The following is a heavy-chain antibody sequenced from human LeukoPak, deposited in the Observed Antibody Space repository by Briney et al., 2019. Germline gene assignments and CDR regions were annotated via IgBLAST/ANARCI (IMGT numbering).Heavy chain of an antibody. CDR1: GYGFTSYW. J-gene: IGHJ4*02. Sequence: GESLKVSCKGSGYGFTSYWIGWVRQMPGKGLEXXGIIYPGDSDTRYSPSFQGQVTISADKSITTAYLQWSSLKASDTAIYYCARRAAAAGTVYYYFDYWGQGTLVTVSS. CDR3: ARRAAAAGTVYYYFDY. CDR2: IYPGDSDT. D-gene: IGHD6-13*01. V-gene: IGHV5-51*01.